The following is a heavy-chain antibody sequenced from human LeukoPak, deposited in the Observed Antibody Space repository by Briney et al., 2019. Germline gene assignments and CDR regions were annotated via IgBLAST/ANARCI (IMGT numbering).Heavy chain of an antibody. D-gene: IGHD5-12*01. Sequence: ASVKVSCKASGYTFTGYYMHWVRQAPGQGLEWMGWINPNSGGTNYAQKFQGRVTMTRDTSISTAYMELSRLRSDDTAVYYCARVHSGYDFQWLVRYYFDYWGQGTLVTVSS. CDR1: GYTFTGYY. CDR3: ARVHSGYDFQWLVRYYFDY. CDR2: INPNSGGT. V-gene: IGHV1-2*02. J-gene: IGHJ4*02.